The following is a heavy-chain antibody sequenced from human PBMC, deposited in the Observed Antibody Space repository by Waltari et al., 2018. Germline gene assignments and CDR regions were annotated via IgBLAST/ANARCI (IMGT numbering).Heavy chain of an antibody. CDR1: GGSFSGYY. D-gene: IGHD3-3*01. CDR2: INHSGST. J-gene: IGHJ4*02. V-gene: IGHV4-34*01. CDR3: ARLANFWSGYYRY. Sequence: QVQLPQWGAGLLKPSATLSLTCAVYGGSFSGYYWSWIRQPPGKGLEWIGEINHSGSTNYNPSLKSRVTISVDTSKNQFSLKLSSVTAADTAVYYCARLANFWSGYYRYWGQGTLVTVSS.